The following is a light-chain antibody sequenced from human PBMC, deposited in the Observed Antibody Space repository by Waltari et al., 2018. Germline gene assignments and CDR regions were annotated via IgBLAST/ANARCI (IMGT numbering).Light chain of an antibody. Sequence: EIVLTQSPGTLSLSPGERATISCRASQSVSSSYLAWYQQKPGQAPRLLIYGASSRATGIPDRFSGSGSGTDFTLTISRLEPEDFAVFHCQQYGSSITFGQGTRLEIK. CDR1: QSVSSSY. CDR3: QQYGSSIT. J-gene: IGKJ5*01. V-gene: IGKV3-20*01. CDR2: GAS.